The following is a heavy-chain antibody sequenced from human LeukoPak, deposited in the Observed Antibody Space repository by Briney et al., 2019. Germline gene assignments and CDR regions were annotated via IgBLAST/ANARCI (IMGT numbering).Heavy chain of an antibody. Sequence: SETLSLTCAVYGGSFSGYYWSWIRQPPGKGLEWIGEINHSGSTNYNPSLKSRVTISVDTSNNQFSLKLSSVTAADTAVYYCARGILTGPIYAFNMWGQGTMVTVSS. J-gene: IGHJ3*02. CDR1: GGSFSGYY. V-gene: IGHV4-34*01. CDR3: ARGILTGPIYAFNM. D-gene: IGHD3-9*01. CDR2: INHSGST.